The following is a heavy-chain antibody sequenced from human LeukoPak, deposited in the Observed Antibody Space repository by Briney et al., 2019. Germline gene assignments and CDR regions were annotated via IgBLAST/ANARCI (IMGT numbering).Heavy chain of an antibody. V-gene: IGHV4-30-2*01. CDR3: ARGSEDYGDYDQWFDY. J-gene: IGHJ4*02. CDR1: GGSISSGGYS. Sequence: PSETLSLTCAVSGGSISSGGYSWSWIRQPPGKGLEWIGYIYHSGSTYYNPSLKSRVTISVDRSKNQFSLKLSSVTAADTAVYYCARGSEDYGDYDQWFDYWGQGTLSPSPQ. D-gene: IGHD4-17*01. CDR2: IYHSGST.